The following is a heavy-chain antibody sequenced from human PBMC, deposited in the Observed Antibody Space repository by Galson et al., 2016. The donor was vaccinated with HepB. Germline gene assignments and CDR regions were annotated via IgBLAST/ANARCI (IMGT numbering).Heavy chain of an antibody. V-gene: IGHV3-23*01. CDR2: ITNSGGAT. D-gene: IGHD3-16*01. CDR1: GFSFSTSG. J-gene: IGHJ4*02. Sequence: SLRLSCAASGFSFSTSGMSWVRQTPGRGLEWVSGITNSGGATLYADSVKGRFTISRDTSKNTLYLYMNSLGAGDTAVYYCGKHGGFDYWGQGALVTVSS. CDR3: GKHGGFDY.